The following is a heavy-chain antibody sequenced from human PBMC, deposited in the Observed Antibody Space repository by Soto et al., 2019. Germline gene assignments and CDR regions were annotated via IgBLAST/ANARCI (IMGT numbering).Heavy chain of an antibody. CDR3: AKVCYCTNGVCFPFDY. CDR1: GFTFSSDA. Sequence: GGSLRLSCAASGFTFSSDAMSWVRQAPGKGLEWVSAISGSGGSTYYADSVKGRFTISRDNSKNTLYLQMNSLRAEDTAVYYCAKVCYCTNGVCFPFDYWGQGTLVTVSS. J-gene: IGHJ4*02. CDR2: ISGSGGST. D-gene: IGHD2-8*01. V-gene: IGHV3-23*01.